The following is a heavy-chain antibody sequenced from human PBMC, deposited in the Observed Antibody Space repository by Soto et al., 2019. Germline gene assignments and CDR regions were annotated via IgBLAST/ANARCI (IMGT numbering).Heavy chain of an antibody. CDR3: ARDLGLRGDYYGMDV. Sequence: ASVKVSCKASGYTFTSYYMHWVRQAPGQGLEWMGIINPSGGSTSYAQKFQGRVTMTRDTSTSTVYMELSSLRSEDTAVYYCARDLGLRGDYYGMDVWGQGTTVTVSS. J-gene: IGHJ6*02. V-gene: IGHV1-46*01. D-gene: IGHD4-17*01. CDR2: INPSGGST. CDR1: GYTFTSYY.